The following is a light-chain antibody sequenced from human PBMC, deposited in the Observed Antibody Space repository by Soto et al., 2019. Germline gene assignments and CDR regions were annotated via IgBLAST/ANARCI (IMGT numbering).Light chain of an antibody. CDR1: QSLVHSDGNTY. CDR3: MRPTKLPVT. Sequence: DIVMTQTPLSSPVTLGQPASISCRSSQSLVHSDGNTYLSWLQQRPGQPPRLLIYKISNRLSGVPDSYSGSGAGTDITLKSNRAQAQDVEAYYCMRPTKLPVTFGGGTKVEIK. V-gene: IGKV2-24*01. J-gene: IGKJ4*01. CDR2: KIS.